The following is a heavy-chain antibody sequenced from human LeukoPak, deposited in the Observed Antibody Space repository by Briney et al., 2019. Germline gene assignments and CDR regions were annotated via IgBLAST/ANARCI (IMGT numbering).Heavy chain of an antibody. V-gene: IGHV3-9*01. J-gene: IGHJ3*01. CDR1: GFTFHDFA. CDR2: ISLNSGYI. D-gene: IGHD2/OR15-2a*01. CDR3: VKDDGWLS. Sequence: HPGRSLRLSCTASGFTFHDFAMHWFRQAPGKGLDWVSGISLNSGYIGNADSVKGRFIVSRDNAKNSLYLHMNNLRTEDTAFYYCVKDDGWLSWGRGTMVTVSS.